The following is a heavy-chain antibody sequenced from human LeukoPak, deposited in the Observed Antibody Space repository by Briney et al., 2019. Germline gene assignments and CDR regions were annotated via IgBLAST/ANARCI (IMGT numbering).Heavy chain of an antibody. J-gene: IGHJ4*02. CDR3: AKAPGPRLSSGWYYFDY. CDR1: GFTFSSYA. CDR2: ISGSGDSP. V-gene: IGHV3-23*01. D-gene: IGHD6-19*01. Sequence: GGSLRLSCAAYGFTFSSYAMSWVRQAPGKGLEWVSAISGSGDSPYYADSVKGRFTISRDNSKNTLYLQMNSLRAEDTAVYYCAKAPGPRLSSGWYYFDYWGQGTLVTVSS.